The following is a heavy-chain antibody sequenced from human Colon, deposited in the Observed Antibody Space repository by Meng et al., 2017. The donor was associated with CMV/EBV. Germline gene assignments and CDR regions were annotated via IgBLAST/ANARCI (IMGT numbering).Heavy chain of an antibody. V-gene: IGHV3-7*01. CDR2: IKYDGSET. Sequence: GGSLRLSCAASGFNFSNYWMSWVRQAPGKGLEWVANIKYDGSETHYVDSLKGQITISRDNAKNSLFLQINSLRPEDTAVFFCARFGVNKPFDYWGQGTLVTVSS. CDR3: ARFGVNKPFDY. D-gene: IGHD3-10*01. J-gene: IGHJ4*02. CDR1: GFNFSNYW.